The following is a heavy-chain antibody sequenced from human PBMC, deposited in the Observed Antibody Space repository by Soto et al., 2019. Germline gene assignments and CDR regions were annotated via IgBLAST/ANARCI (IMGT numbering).Heavy chain of an antibody. Sequence: SVKVSCKTSGGSFSSYAISCVRQAPGQGLEWMGGIIPIFDTANYAQKFQGRVTITADESTSTAYMELSSLRSEDTAVYYCARHDCISTSCYYYYYYSMDVWGQGTTVTVSS. D-gene: IGHD2-2*01. CDR1: GGSFSSYA. CDR3: ARHDCISTSCYYYYYYSMDV. J-gene: IGHJ6*02. V-gene: IGHV1-69*13. CDR2: IIPIFDTA.